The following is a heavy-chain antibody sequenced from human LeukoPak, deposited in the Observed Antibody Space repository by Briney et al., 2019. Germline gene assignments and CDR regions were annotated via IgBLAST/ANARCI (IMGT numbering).Heavy chain of an antibody. J-gene: IGHJ4*02. V-gene: IGHV3-30-3*01. CDR3: ARGSIAAANPFDY. CDR1: GFTFSSYA. CDR2: ISYDGSNK. D-gene: IGHD6-13*01. Sequence: GGSLRLSCAASGFTFSSYAMHWVRQAPCKGLEWVAVISYDGSNKYYADSVKGRFTISRDNSKNTLYLQMNSLRAEDTAVYYCARGSIAAANPFDYWGQGTLVTVSS.